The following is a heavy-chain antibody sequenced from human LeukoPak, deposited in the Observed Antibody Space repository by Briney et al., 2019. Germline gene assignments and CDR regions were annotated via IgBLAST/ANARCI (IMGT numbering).Heavy chain of an antibody. J-gene: IGHJ4*02. CDR1: GFTFSSYA. CDR2: ISGGGVGT. V-gene: IGHV3-23*01. Sequence: GGSLRLSCAASGFTFSSYAMSWVRQAPGKGLEWVSAISGGGVGTYYADSVKGRFTFSRDNSKNTLYLQMNSLRAEDTGVYYCAKDRRATLYGEFDYWGQGTLVTVSS. D-gene: IGHD3-3*01. CDR3: AKDRRATLYGEFDY.